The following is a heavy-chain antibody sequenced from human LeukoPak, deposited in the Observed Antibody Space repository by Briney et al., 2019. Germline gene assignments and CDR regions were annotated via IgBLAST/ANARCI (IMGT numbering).Heavy chain of an antibody. D-gene: IGHD5-24*01. Sequence: SETLSLTCSVPGGSISSSRWYWGWVRQPPGKGLEWIGSIYKGGSIYYNPSLKGRVTISVDTSKNQFSLKLDSVTVADTAVYYCASPKDEYYYFMDVWGKGTTVTVSS. V-gene: IGHV4-39*01. CDR2: IYKGGSI. CDR1: GGSISSSRWY. CDR3: ASPKDEYYYFMDV. J-gene: IGHJ6*03.